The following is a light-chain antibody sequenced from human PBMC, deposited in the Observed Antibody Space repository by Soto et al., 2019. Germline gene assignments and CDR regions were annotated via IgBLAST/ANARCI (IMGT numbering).Light chain of an antibody. CDR3: QTWGTGIGV. CDR1: SGHSSYA. V-gene: IGLV4-69*01. Sequence: QLLLTQSPSASASLGASVKLTCTLSSGHSSYAIAWHQQQPEKGPRYLMKLNTDGSHSKGDGIPHRFSGSTSGAECYLTISSLQSEDEADYYCQTWGTGIGVFGGGTMLTVL. CDR2: LNTDGSH. J-gene: IGLJ2*01.